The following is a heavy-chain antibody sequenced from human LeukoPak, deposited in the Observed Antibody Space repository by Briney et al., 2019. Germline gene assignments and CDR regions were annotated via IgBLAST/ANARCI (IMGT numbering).Heavy chain of an antibody. Sequence: GGSLRLSCAASGFTFSSYWMSWVRQAPGKGLEWVANIKQDGSEKNYVDSVKGRFTISRDNAKNSLYLQMNSLRAEDTAVYYCARSSREFRKHDVFDIWGQGTMVTVSS. D-gene: IGHD2-21*01. CDR3: ARSSREFRKHDVFDI. J-gene: IGHJ3*02. CDR1: GFTFSSYW. V-gene: IGHV3-7*01. CDR2: IKQDGSEK.